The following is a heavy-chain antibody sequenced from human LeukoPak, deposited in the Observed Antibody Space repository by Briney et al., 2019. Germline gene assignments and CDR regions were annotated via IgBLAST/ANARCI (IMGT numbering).Heavy chain of an antibody. Sequence: GESLKISCKGSGYTFTNYWIGWVRQMPGKGLEWMGIISPVDSDTRYSPSFQGQVTMSVDTSIRTAYLQWTSLKASDTAIYYCARRSMSWSSSWFAPWGQGTLVTVSS. V-gene: IGHV5-51*01. CDR3: ARRSMSWSSSWFAP. CDR1: GYTFTNYW. D-gene: IGHD3-16*01. CDR2: ISPVDSDT. J-gene: IGHJ5*02.